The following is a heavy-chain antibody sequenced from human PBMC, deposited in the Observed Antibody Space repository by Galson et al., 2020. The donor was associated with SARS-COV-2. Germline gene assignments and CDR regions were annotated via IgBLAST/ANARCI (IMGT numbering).Heavy chain of an antibody. CDR3: AKPLFTFGRVLAQFDD. Sequence: GESLKIPFAAPGFIFSSNGKHWVRQAPGKGLEWVAVNSNDGSNKYYADSVKGRFTIPRDNSKRMLFLQMNSLRTEDTALYYCAKPLFTFGRVLAQFDDWGQGTLVTVSS. CDR1: GFIFSSNG. V-gene: IGHV3-30*18. CDR2: NSNDGSNK. D-gene: IGHD3-16*02. J-gene: IGHJ4*02.